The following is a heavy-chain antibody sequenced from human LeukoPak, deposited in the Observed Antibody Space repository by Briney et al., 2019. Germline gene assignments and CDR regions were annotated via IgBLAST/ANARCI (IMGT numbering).Heavy chain of an antibody. CDR2: TDGSSKST. CDR1: GFTFSTYW. Sequence: GGSLRLSCAASGFTFSTYWMHWVRQAPGKGLVWVSGTDGSSKSTTYADSVKGRFTISRDNAKNTLYLQLNNLRAEDTAVYYCAGGNYYGMDVWGQGTTVIVSS. J-gene: IGHJ6*02. V-gene: IGHV3-74*03. CDR3: AGGNYYGMDV.